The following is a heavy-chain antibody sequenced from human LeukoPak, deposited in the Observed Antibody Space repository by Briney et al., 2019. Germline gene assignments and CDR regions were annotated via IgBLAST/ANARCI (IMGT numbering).Heavy chain of an antibody. CDR3: AYSLYSSGWSYFDY. Sequence: GSLRLSCAASGFTFSSYGMHWVRQAPGKGLEWVAFIRYDGSNKYYADSVKGRFTISRDNSKNTLYLQMNSLRAEDTAVYYCAYSLYSSGWSYFDYWGQGTLVTVSS. V-gene: IGHV3-30*02. D-gene: IGHD6-19*01. J-gene: IGHJ4*02. CDR2: IRYDGSNK. CDR1: GFTFSSYG.